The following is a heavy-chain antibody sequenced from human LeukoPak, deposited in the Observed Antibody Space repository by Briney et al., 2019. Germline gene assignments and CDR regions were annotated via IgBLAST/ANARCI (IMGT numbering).Heavy chain of an antibody. Sequence: GGSLRLSCAASGFTVSSNYMSWVRPAPGKGLEWVSVIYSGGSTYYADSVKGRFTISRDNSKNTLYLQMNSLRAEDTAVYYCARNVYSSSWYRNWGQGTLVTVSS. CDR3: ARNVYSSSWYRN. CDR2: IYSGGST. J-gene: IGHJ4*02. V-gene: IGHV3-53*01. CDR1: GFTVSSNY. D-gene: IGHD6-13*01.